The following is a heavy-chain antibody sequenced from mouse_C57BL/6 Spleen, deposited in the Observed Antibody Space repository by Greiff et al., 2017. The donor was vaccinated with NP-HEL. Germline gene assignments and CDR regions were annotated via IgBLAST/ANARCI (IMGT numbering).Heavy chain of an antibody. J-gene: IGHJ3*01. Sequence: VQLQQSGPGLVAPSQSLSITCTVSGFSLTSYAISWVRQPPGKGLEWLGVIWTGGGTNYNSALKSRLSISKDNSKSQVFLKMNSLQTDDTARYYCARNDYYGSSYGFAYWGQGTLVTVSA. CDR3: ARNDYYGSSYGFAY. CDR1: GFSLTSYA. D-gene: IGHD1-1*01. V-gene: IGHV2-9-1*01. CDR2: IWTGGGT.